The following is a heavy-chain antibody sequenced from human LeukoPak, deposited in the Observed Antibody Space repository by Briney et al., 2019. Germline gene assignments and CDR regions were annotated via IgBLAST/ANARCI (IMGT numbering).Heavy chain of an antibody. CDR3: AREVDILTVTYAFDI. J-gene: IGHJ3*02. CDR2: TSAYNGNT. D-gene: IGHD3-9*01. V-gene: IGHV1-18*01. CDR1: GYTFNSYS. Sequence: ASVKVSCKASGYTFNSYSISWVRQAPGQGLEWMGWTSAYNGNTNYAQKFQGRVTMTRNTSISTAYMELSSLRSEDTAVYYCAREVDILTVTYAFDIWGQGTMVTVSS.